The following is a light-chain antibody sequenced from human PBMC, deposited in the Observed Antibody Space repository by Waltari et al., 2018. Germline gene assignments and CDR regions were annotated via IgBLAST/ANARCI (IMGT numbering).Light chain of an antibody. CDR3: MQGTHWPMYS. Sequence: DVVLTQSPLSLPVTLGQPASIPCRSSQSLVHSNGNTYLSWFHQRPGQSPRRLIYRVSDRDSGVPDRFSGGGSATDFTLKISRVEAEDVGVYYCMQGTHWPMYSFGQGTKLEIK. V-gene: IGKV2-30*02. CDR2: RVS. J-gene: IGKJ2*03. CDR1: QSLVHSNGNTY.